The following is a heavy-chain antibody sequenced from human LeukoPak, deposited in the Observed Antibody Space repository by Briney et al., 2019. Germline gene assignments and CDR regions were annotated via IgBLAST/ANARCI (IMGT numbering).Heavy chain of an antibody. V-gene: IGHV3-30*18. Sequence: GGSLRLSCAASGFTFSSYGMHWVRQAPGKGLEWVAVISYDGSNKYYADSVKGRFTISRDNSKNTLYLQMNSLRAEDTAVYYCAKDLFSGGDSYYFDYWGQGTLVTVSS. CDR2: ISYDGSNK. D-gene: IGHD2-21*02. J-gene: IGHJ4*02. CDR1: GFTFSSYG. CDR3: AKDLFSGGDSYYFDY.